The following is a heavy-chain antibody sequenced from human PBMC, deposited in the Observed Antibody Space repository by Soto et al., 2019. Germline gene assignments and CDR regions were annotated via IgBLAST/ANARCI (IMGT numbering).Heavy chain of an antibody. CDR2: IYYSGST. D-gene: IGHD3-10*01. V-gene: IGHV4-59*06. Sequence: NPSETLSLTCTVSGGSISSYYWSWIRQPPGKGLEWIGYIYYSGSTYYNPSLKSRVTISVDTSKNQFSLKLSSVTAADTAVYYCAKYLYGSGSYNWFDPWGQGTLVTVSS. CDR1: GGSISSYY. CDR3: AKYLYGSGSYNWFDP. J-gene: IGHJ5*02.